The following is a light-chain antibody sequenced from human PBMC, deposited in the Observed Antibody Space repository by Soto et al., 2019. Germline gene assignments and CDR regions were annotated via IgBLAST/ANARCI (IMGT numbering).Light chain of an antibody. CDR3: SSYTRSSARV. Sequence: QSVLTQSASVSGSPGQSITISCTGTSSDVGGYNHVSWYQQHPGKAPKLLIYDVSNRPSGISIRFSGSKSGNSASLTISGLQAEDEADYFCSSYTRSSARVVGTGTKVTVL. CDR2: DVS. J-gene: IGLJ1*01. CDR1: SSDVGGYNH. V-gene: IGLV2-14*01.